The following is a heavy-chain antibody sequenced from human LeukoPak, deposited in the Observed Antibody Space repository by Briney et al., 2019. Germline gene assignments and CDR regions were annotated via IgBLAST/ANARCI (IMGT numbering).Heavy chain of an antibody. J-gene: IGHJ5*02. Sequence: GGSLRLSCAASGFTFSSYAMHWVRQAPGKGLEWVAVISYDGSNKYYADSVKGRFTVSRDNSKNTLYLQMNSLRAEVTAVYYCAREANIVVVPATGGFDPWGQGTLVTVSS. CDR3: AREANIVVVPATGGFDP. CDR1: GFTFSSYA. V-gene: IGHV3-30*04. D-gene: IGHD2-2*01. CDR2: ISYDGSNK.